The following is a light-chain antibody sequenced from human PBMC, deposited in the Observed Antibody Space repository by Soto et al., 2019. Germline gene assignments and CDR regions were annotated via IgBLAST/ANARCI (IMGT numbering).Light chain of an antibody. V-gene: IGKV3-11*01. J-gene: IGKJ4*01. CDR2: DAS. Sequence: EIVLTQSPATLSLSPGERATLSCRASQSVSTYLAWYQQKPGQAPRLLIYDASNMATGIPARFSGIGSGTDFTLTISTLEPEDFAVYYCQQRSNWPPGVTFGGGTKVEIK. CDR3: QQRSNWPPGVT. CDR1: QSVSTY.